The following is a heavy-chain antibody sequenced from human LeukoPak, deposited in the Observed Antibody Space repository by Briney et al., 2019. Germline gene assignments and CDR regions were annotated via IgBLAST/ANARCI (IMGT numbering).Heavy chain of an antibody. J-gene: IGHJ4*02. CDR1: GDSVSSNSAA. D-gene: IGHD7-27*01. V-gene: IGHV6-1*01. CDR2: TYYRSKWYN. CDR3: ARDSQSLTGARRYYFDY. Sequence: SQTLSLTCAISGDSVSSNSAAWNWIRQSPSRGLEWLGRTYYRSKWYNDYAVSVKSRITINPDTSKNQFSLQLNSVTPEDTAVYYCARDSQSLTGARRYYFDYWGQGTLVTVSS.